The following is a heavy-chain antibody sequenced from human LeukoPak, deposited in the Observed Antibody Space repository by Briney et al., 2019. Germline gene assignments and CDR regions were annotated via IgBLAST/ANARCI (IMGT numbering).Heavy chain of an antibody. CDR2: MNQDGSAI. V-gene: IGHV3-7*01. D-gene: IGHD6-19*01. CDR1: GFTFSTYW. CDR3: ASADSGRNSFAP. J-gene: IGHJ5*02. Sequence: GGSLRLACAASGFTFSTYWMSWARQAPGKGPEWVAKMNQDGSAISYVDSVKGRFTISRDNAKNSLYLQMNSLRAEDTAVYYCASADSGRNSFAPWGQGTLVIVSS.